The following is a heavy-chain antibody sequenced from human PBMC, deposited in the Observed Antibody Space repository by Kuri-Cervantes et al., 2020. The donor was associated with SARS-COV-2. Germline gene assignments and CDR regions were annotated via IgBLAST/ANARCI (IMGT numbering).Heavy chain of an antibody. D-gene: IGHD1-26*01. J-gene: IGHJ4*02. CDR1: GFTFSSYW. Sequence: GESLKISCAASGFTFSSYWMSWVRQAPGKGLEWVANIKQDGSEKYYVDSVKGRFTISRDNAKNSLYLQMNSLRAEDTAVYYCARSKEGATTSYFDYWGQGTLVTVSS. V-gene: IGHV3-7*05. CDR2: IKQDGSEK. CDR3: ARSKEGATTSYFDY.